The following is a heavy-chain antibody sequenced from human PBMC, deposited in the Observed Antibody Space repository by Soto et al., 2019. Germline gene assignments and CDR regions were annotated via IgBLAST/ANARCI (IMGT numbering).Heavy chain of an antibody. CDR2: ISGSGGRT. J-gene: IGHJ4*02. Sequence: EVQLLESGGGLVQPGGSLRLSCAVSGFTFSSYAMSWVRQAPGKGLEWVSAISGSGGRTYYADSVKGRLTISRDNSNNTPELQRNSLRAEDTAVCYGAKDRRAGDRGPNWDLDCWGQGALVTVSS. D-gene: IGHD3-16*01. CDR3: AKDRRAGDRGPNWDLDC. V-gene: IGHV3-23*01. CDR1: GFTFSSYA.